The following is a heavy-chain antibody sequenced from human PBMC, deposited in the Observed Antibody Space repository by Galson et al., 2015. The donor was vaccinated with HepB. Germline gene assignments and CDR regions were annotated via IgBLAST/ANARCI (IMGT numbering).Heavy chain of an antibody. CDR1: GFTFSSYS. CDR3: ARDQSPPEGGTANFDY. CDR2: ISSSSSYI. V-gene: IGHV3-21*01. J-gene: IGHJ4*02. Sequence: SLRLSCAASGFTFSSYSMNWVRQAPGKGLEWVSSISSSSSYIYYADSLKGRFSISRDNAKNSLYLQMNSLRAGDTAVYYCARDQSPPEGGTANFDYWGQGTLVTVSS. D-gene: IGHD3-16*01.